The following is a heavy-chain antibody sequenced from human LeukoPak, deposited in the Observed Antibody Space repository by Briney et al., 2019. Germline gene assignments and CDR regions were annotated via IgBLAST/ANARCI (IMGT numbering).Heavy chain of an antibody. Sequence: GGSLRLSCAASGFTFSSYWMSWVRQAPGKGLEWVASIRQDGSEKYYVDSVKGRFTISRDHGKNSLYLQMNSLRAEDTAVYYCARTGYTSSWYPFDYWGQGTLVTVSS. J-gene: IGHJ4*02. V-gene: IGHV3-7*01. CDR2: IRQDGSEK. D-gene: IGHD6-13*01. CDR1: GFTFSSYW. CDR3: ARTGYTSSWYPFDY.